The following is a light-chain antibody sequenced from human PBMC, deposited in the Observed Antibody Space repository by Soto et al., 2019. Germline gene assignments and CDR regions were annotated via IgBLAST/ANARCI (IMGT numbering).Light chain of an antibody. CDR1: QTISSW. J-gene: IGKJ1*01. Sequence: DIQMTQSPATLSGSVGDRVTITCRASQTISSWLAWYQQKPGKAPKLLIYKASTLKSGVPSRFSGSGSGTEFTLTISSLQPDDFATYYCQQYNGHSAWTFGPGTKVDIK. CDR2: KAS. CDR3: QQYNGHSAWT. V-gene: IGKV1-5*03.